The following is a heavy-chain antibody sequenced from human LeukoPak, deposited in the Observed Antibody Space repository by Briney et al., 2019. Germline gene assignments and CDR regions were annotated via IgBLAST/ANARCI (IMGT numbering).Heavy chain of an antibody. J-gene: IGHJ4*02. CDR1: GFTFSTYA. D-gene: IGHD5-12*01. Sequence: GGSLRLSCAGSGFTFSTYALHWVRQAPGKGLEWVAVISDDGSSEYYADSVKGRFTISRDNSKSTVYLQMKSLRTEDTAVYYCARTMEPGGYPTFDYWGQGTLVTVSS. CDR3: ARTMEPGGYPTFDY. CDR2: ISDDGSSE. V-gene: IGHV3-30-3*01.